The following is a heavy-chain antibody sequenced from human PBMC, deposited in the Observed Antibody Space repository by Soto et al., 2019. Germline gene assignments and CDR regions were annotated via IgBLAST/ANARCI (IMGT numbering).Heavy chain of an antibody. V-gene: IGHV3-23*01. D-gene: IGHD3-10*01. CDR1: EFTFSNYA. CDR3: ARAWYYYGSRSLAFDY. Sequence: GGSLRLSCAASEFTFSNYAMSWVRQAPGKGLEWVSSISDNGGTTYYADSVKGRFTISRDNSKNTLYLQMNSLRAEDTAVYYCARAWYYYGSRSLAFDYWGQGTLVTVSS. J-gene: IGHJ4*02. CDR2: ISDNGGTT.